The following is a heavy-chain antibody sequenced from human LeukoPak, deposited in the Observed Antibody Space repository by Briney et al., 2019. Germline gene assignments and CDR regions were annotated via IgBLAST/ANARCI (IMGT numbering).Heavy chain of an antibody. D-gene: IGHD5-12*01. CDR1: GFTFSSYG. Sequence: GGSLRLSCAASGFTFSSYGMHWVRQAPGKGLEWVAIIWYDGNNKYYADSVKGRFTISRDNAKNTLYLHMDSLRGEDTAVYYCARKSAYAVGRDNWGQGTLVTVSS. CDR3: ARKSAYAVGRDN. CDR2: IWYDGNNK. V-gene: IGHV3-33*01. J-gene: IGHJ4*02.